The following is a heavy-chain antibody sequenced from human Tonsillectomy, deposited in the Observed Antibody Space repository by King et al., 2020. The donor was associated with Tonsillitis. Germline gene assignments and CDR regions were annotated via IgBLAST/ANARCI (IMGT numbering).Heavy chain of an antibody. CDR1: GFTFSSYG. Sequence: VQLVESGGGVVQPGRSLRLSCAASGFTFSSYGMHWVRQAPGKGLDWVAVISYDGSYKYYADSVKGRFTISRDISKNTLDLQMNTLRAEDTAVYYCARVDVAFDYWGRGTLVTVSS. CDR3: ARVDVAFDY. D-gene: IGHD2-2*03. J-gene: IGHJ4*02. CDR2: ISYDGSYK. V-gene: IGHV3-30*03.